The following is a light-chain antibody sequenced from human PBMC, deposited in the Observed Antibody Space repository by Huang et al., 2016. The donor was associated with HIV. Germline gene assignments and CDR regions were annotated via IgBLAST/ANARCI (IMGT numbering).Light chain of an antibody. Sequence: EIVLTQSPATLSLSPGERATLSCRASQSVSSSLAWYQQKPGQAPRLLIYDASNRATGIPARFSGSGSGTDFTLTISSPEPEDFAVYYCQQRSNWPLTFGGGTKVDIK. J-gene: IGKJ4*01. CDR2: DAS. CDR1: QSVSSS. V-gene: IGKV3-11*01. CDR3: QQRSNWPLT.